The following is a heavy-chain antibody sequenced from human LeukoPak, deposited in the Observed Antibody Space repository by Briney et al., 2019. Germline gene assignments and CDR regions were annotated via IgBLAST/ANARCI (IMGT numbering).Heavy chain of an antibody. J-gene: IGHJ5*02. V-gene: IGHV4-39*01. D-gene: IGHD4-11*01. CDR2: IYYSGST. Sequence: SETLSLTCTVSGGSISSSSYYWGWIRQPPGKGLEWIGSIYYSGSTYYNPSLKSRVTISVDTSKNQFSLKLSSVTAADTAVYYCARHDYSNNWSDPWGQGTLVTVSS. CDR1: GGSISSSSYY. CDR3: ARHDYSNNWSDP.